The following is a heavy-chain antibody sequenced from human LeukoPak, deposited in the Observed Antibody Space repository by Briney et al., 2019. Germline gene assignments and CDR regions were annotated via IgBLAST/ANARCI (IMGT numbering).Heavy chain of an antibody. CDR3: ARASLDVMVNY. Sequence: ASVKVSCKASGYTFTRYSMHWVRQAPGQGPEWMGVIDPAGGTTNYAQKFQDRVTVTRDTSTSTVYLDLSSLRSEDTAVYYCARASLDVMVNYWGQGTLVTVSS. CDR1: GYTFTRYS. CDR2: IDPAGGTT. D-gene: IGHD2-21*01. J-gene: IGHJ4*02. V-gene: IGHV1-46*01.